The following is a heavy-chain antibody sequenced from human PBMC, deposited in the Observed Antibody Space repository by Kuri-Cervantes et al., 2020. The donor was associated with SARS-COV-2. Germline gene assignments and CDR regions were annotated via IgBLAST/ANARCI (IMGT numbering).Heavy chain of an antibody. D-gene: IGHD3-3*01. CDR3: ARASSYTITIFGVAPFDP. CDR1: GDSFSSYS. CDR2: ISAYNGNT. J-gene: IGHJ5*02. V-gene: IGHV1-18*01. Sequence: ASVKVSCKASGDSFSSYSFNWVRQAPGQGLEWMGWISAYNGNTNYAQKLQGRVTMTTDASTSTAYMELRSLRSDDTAVYYCARASSYTITIFGVAPFDPWGQGTLVTVSS.